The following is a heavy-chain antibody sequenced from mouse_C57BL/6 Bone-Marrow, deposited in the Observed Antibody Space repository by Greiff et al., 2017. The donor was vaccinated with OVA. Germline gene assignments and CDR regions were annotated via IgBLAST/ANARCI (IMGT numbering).Heavy chain of an antibody. CDR1: GFTFSSYT. J-gene: IGHJ4*01. Sequence: EVMLVESGGGLVKPGGSLKLSCAASGFTFSSYTMSWVRPTPEKRLAWVATISGGGGNTYYPDSVKGSFTISRDNAKNPLYRQMSSLRSEDTALYYCARHAGYYYGSSYEAMDYWGQGTSVTVSS. D-gene: IGHD1-1*01. CDR2: ISGGGGNT. V-gene: IGHV5-9*01. CDR3: ARHAGYYYGSSYEAMDY.